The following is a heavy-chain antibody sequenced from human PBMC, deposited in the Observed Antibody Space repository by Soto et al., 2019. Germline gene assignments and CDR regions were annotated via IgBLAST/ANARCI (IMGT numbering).Heavy chain of an antibody. CDR1: GGSVSSGVFS. J-gene: IGHJ6*02. CDR2: ISHGGSP. CDR3: ARGHYYYAMDV. Sequence: PSETLSLTGAVSGGSVSSGVFSWNWIRRPPGQGLEWIGYISHGGSPHYTPSLRSRVSISVDRSTNVISLNLTSMTPADTAVYFCARGHYYYAMDVWGQGTTVTVSS. V-gene: IGHV4-30-2*01.